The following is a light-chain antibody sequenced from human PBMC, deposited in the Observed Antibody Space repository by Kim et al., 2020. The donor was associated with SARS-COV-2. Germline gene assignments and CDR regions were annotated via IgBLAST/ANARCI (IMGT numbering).Light chain of an antibody. CDR3: SAWDSSLNAWV. J-gene: IGLJ3*02. V-gene: IGLV10-54*01. Sequence: QSGTPTCPGNNTNIAKHGASSLQQRQGRPPTLLSYTTDRRPSAISQRFSASGSGNTASLTITGLQPEDEADYYCSAWDSSLNAWVFGGGTQLTVL. CDR1: NTNIAKHG. CDR2: TTD.